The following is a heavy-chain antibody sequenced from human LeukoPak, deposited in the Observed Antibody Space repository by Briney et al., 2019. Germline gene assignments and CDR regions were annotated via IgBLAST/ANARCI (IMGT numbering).Heavy chain of an antibody. V-gene: IGHV3-23*01. J-gene: IGHJ4*02. Sequence: PGGSLRLSCAASGFTFSSYAMSWVRQAPGKGLEWVSAISGSGGSTYYADSVKGRFTISRDNSKNTLYLQMNILRCVDTAVYYCAKDPAETSPWFGENSRPIYYFDYWGQGTLVTVSS. CDR1: GFTFSSYA. D-gene: IGHD3-10*01. CDR3: AKDPAETSPWFGENSRPIYYFDY. CDR2: ISGSGGST.